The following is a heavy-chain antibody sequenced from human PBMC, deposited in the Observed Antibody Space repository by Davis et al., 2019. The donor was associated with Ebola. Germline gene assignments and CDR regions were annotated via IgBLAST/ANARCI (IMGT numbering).Heavy chain of an antibody. J-gene: IGHJ4*02. D-gene: IGHD6-6*01. V-gene: IGHV3-73*01. CDR3: TRHQTVGNSFWDY. CDR2: IRSKANCYAT. Sequence: GESLKISCAASGFTFSGSAMHWXXXXXXXXXXXXFLIRSKANCYATAYAASVKGRFTISRDDSKNTAYLQMNSMKSEDTAVYYCTRHQTVGNSFWDYWGQGTLVTVSS. CDR1: GFTFSGSA.